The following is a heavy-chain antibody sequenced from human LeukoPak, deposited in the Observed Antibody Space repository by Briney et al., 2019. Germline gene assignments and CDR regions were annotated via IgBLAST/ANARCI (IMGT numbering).Heavy chain of an antibody. Sequence: PSETLSLTCTVSGGSISSGSYYWSWIRQPAGKGLEWIGRIYTSGSTNYNPSLKSRVTISVDTSKNQFSLKLSSVTAADTAVYYCARQETGGGFDYWGQGTLVTVSS. CDR2: IYTSGST. J-gene: IGHJ4*02. D-gene: IGHD1-14*01. V-gene: IGHV4-61*02. CDR1: GGSISSGSYY. CDR3: ARQETGGGFDY.